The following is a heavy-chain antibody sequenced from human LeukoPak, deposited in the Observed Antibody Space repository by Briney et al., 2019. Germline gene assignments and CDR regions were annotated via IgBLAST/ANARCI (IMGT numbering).Heavy chain of an antibody. D-gene: IGHD6-13*01. V-gene: IGHV4-34*01. CDR2: INHTENT. Sequence: SETLSLTCAVYGGSFSGYYWSWISQPPGKGLEWIGEINHTENTNYNPSLKSRVTISVDTSKNQFSLKLSSVTAADTAVYYCARGWIAAAGAYPYDYWGQGTLVTVSS. CDR3: ARGWIAAAGAYPYDY. CDR1: GGSFSGYY. J-gene: IGHJ4*02.